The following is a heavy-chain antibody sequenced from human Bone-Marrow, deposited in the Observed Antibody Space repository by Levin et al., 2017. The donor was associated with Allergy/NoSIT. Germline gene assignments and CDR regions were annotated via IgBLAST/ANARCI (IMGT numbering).Heavy chain of an antibody. J-gene: IGHJ4*02. V-gene: IGHV3-48*01. D-gene: IGHD2-2*01. CDR3: ARAICSSTSCYRVGCDY. Sequence: LSLTCAASGFTFSSYSMNWVRQAPGRGLEWVSYISGSSGSIYYADSVKGRFTISRDNAKNSLYLQMNSLRAEDTAVYYCARAICSSTSCYRVGCDYWGQGTLVTVSS. CDR1: GFTFSSYS. CDR2: ISGSSGSI.